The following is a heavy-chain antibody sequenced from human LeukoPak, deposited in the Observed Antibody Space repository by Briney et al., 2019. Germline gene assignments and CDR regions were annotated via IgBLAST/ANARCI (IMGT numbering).Heavy chain of an antibody. V-gene: IGHV4-59*08. CDR3: ASGSGSYYDSN. CDR2: IYYSGST. Sequence: SETLSLTCTVSGGSISSYYWNWIRQPPGKGLEWIGYIYYSGSTNYNPSPTSRVTISVDTSKNQFSLKLSSVTAADTAVYYCASGSGSYYDSNWGQGTLVTVSS. J-gene: IGHJ4*02. D-gene: IGHD3-10*01. CDR1: GGSISSYY.